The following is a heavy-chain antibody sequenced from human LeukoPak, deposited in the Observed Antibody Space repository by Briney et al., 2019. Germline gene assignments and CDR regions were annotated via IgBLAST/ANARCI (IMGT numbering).Heavy chain of an antibody. Sequence: PSETLSLTCTASGDSIISSTYYWGWIRQPPGKGLEWIGSIFYSGSTYYSPSLKSRITISVDTSKNLFSLNLRSVTAADTAVYYCARHGYSSGFYWFDPWGQGTLVTVSS. V-gene: IGHV4-39*01. D-gene: IGHD6-19*01. J-gene: IGHJ5*02. CDR1: GDSIISSTYY. CDR2: IFYSGST. CDR3: ARHGYSSGFYWFDP.